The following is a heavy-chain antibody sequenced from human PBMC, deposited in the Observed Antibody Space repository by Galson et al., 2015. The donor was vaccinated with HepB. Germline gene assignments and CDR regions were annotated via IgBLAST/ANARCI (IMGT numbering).Heavy chain of an antibody. D-gene: IGHD6-13*01. V-gene: IGHV3-7*01. CDR2: IKDDGSKK. CDR1: GFSFSTYW. Sequence: SLRLSCAASGFSFSTYWMSWVRQAPGKGLEWVANIKDDGSKKYYVESVKGRFTISRDNAKNSLWLQMNSLRAEDTAVYYCARDREVAGGGDWFDPWGQGTLFTVSS. J-gene: IGHJ5*02. CDR3: ARDREVAGGGDWFDP.